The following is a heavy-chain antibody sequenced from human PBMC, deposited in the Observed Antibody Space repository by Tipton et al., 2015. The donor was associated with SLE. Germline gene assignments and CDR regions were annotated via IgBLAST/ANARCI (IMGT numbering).Heavy chain of an antibody. CDR1: GGSISSYY. Sequence: TLSLTCTVSGGSISSYYWSWIRQPPGKGLEWIGEINHSGSTNYNPSLKSRVTISVDTSKNQFSLKLSSVTAADTAVYYCARDYGYCSSTSCYPWYFDLWGRGTLVTVSS. J-gene: IGHJ2*01. D-gene: IGHD2-2*01. V-gene: IGHV4-34*01. CDR2: INHSGST. CDR3: ARDYGYCSSTSCYPWYFDL.